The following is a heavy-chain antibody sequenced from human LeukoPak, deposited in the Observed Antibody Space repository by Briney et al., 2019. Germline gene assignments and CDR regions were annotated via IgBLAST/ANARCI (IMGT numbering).Heavy chain of an antibody. D-gene: IGHD3-16*01. CDR3: ATVRGGADAFDI. Sequence: ASVTVSCKASGYTFTGYYIHWVRQAPGQGLEWMGWINPKSGGTNFAQKFQGRVTMTRDTSISTAYMELSSLRSDDTAVYYCATVRGGADAFDIWGQGTMVTVSS. CDR1: GYTFTGYY. CDR2: INPKSGGT. V-gene: IGHV1-2*02. J-gene: IGHJ3*02.